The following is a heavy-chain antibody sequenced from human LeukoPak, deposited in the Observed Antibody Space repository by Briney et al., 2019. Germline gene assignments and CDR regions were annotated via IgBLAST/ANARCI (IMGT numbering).Heavy chain of an antibody. J-gene: IGHJ3*02. V-gene: IGHV3-74*01. Sequence: PGGSLRLSCAASGFTFSSYWMNWVRQAPGKGLVWVSRIASDGSSTTYADSVKGRFSISRDNAKNTLYLQMNSLRAEDTAVYYCARDKAGVRQWLARGHDAFDIWGQGTMVTVSS. CDR2: IASDGSST. CDR3: ARDKAGVRQWLARGHDAFDI. CDR1: GFTFSSYW. D-gene: IGHD6-19*01.